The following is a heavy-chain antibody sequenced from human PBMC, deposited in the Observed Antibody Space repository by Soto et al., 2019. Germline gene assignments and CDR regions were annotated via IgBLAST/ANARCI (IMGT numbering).Heavy chain of an antibody. CDR2: ISWNSGSI. J-gene: IGHJ4*02. V-gene: IGHV3-9*01. CDR3: AKDGRRRSGGSCYDY. Sequence: GGSLSLSCAASGFTFDDYAMHWVRQAQGKGLEWVSGISWNSGSIGYADSVKGRFTISRDNAKNSLYLQMNSLRAEDTALYYCAKDGRRRSGGSCYDYCVQGTLVTVSS. D-gene: IGHD2-15*01. CDR1: GFTFDDYA.